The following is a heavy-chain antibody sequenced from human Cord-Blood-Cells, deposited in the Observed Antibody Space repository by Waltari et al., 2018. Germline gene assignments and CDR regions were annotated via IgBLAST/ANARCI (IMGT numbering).Heavy chain of an antibody. CDR3: ARYSGSSHYYYYYMDV. J-gene: IGHJ6*03. CDR2: IIPMLGIA. V-gene: IGHV1-69*09. D-gene: IGHD1-26*01. Sequence: QVQLVQSGAEVKKPGSSVKVSCKASGGTFSSYAISWVRQAPGQGREWMGRIIPMLGIANYEQKFQGRVTITAEKSTSTAYMELGSLRSEDTAVYYCARYSGSSHYYYYYMDVWGKGTTVTVSS. CDR1: GGTFSSYA.